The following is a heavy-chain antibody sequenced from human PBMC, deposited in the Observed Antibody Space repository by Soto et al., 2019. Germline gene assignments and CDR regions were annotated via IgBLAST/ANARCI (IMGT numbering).Heavy chain of an antibody. D-gene: IGHD3-22*01. CDR3: TRGTYYYDSSGYYYGFPYYYGMDV. V-gene: IGHV3-73*01. J-gene: IGHJ6*02. Sequence: GGSLRLSCAASGFTFSGSAMHWVRQASGKGLEWVGRIRSKANSYATAYAASVKGRFTISRDDSKNTAYLQMNSLKTEDTAVYYCTRGTYYYDSSGYYYGFPYYYGMDVWGQGTTVTVSS. CDR1: GFTFSGSA. CDR2: IRSKANSYAT.